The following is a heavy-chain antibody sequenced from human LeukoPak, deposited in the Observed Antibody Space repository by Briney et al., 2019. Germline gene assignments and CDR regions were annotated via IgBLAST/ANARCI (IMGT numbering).Heavy chain of an antibody. CDR2: ITWNSGPI. CDR3: ARSSSWTEGSVEFDY. V-gene: IGHV3-9*01. CDR1: GFTFDDYA. Sequence: GGSLRLSCAASGFTFDDYAMHWVRQAPGKGLEWVSGITWNSGPIGYADSVKGRFTISRDNAKNSLYLQMNSLRAEDTALYYCARSSSWTEGSVEFDYWGQGTLVTVSS. D-gene: IGHD6-13*01. J-gene: IGHJ4*02.